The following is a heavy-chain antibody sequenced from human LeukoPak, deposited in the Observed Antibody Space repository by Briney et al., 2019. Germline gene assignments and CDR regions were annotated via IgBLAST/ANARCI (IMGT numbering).Heavy chain of an antibody. CDR2: IWYDGSNK. V-gene: IGHV3-33*01. J-gene: IGHJ4*02. CDR1: GFTFSSYG. Sequence: EGSLRLSCAASGFTFSSYGMHWVRQAPGKGLEWVAVIWYDGSNKYYADSVKGRFTISRDNSKNTLHLQMNSLRAEDTAVYYCARDGELPADYWGQGTLVTVSS. D-gene: IGHD1-26*01. CDR3: ARDGELPADY.